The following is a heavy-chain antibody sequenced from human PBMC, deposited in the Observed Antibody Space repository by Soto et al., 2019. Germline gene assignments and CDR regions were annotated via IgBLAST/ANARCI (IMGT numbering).Heavy chain of an antibody. CDR2: IYYSGST. V-gene: IGHV4-31*03. J-gene: IGHJ4*02. D-gene: IGHD2-21*02. Sequence: SETLSLTCTVSGGSISSGAYYWTWIRQHPGRGLEWIGYIYYSGSTYYNPSLKSRVTVSIDTSKNQFSLNLRSATAADTAVYYCAREMGVTVSYFDYWGQGTLVTVSS. CDR1: GGSISSGAYY. CDR3: AREMGVTVSYFDY.